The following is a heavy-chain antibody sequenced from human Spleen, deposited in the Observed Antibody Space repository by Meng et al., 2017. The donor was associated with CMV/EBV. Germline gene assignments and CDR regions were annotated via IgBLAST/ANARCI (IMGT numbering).Heavy chain of an antibody. Sequence: GESLKIYFAASGFTFDDYAMHWVRQAPGKGLEWVSLISWDGGSTYYADSVKGRFTISRDNSKNSLYLQMNSLTAEDTALYYCAKGGVATTIGGYLDYWGQGTLVTVSS. D-gene: IGHD5-12*01. CDR2: ISWDGGST. CDR1: GFTFDDYA. CDR3: AKGGVATTIGGYLDY. V-gene: IGHV3-43D*03. J-gene: IGHJ4*02.